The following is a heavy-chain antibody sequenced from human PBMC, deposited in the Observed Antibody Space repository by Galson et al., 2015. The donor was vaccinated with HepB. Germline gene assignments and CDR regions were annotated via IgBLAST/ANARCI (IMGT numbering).Heavy chain of an antibody. D-gene: IGHD6-13*01. V-gene: IGHV3-73*01. CDR1: GFTSSGSA. CDR2: IGSKANSYAT. J-gene: IGHJ4*02. Sequence: SLRLSCAASGFTSSGSAMHRVRQASGRGLEWVGRIGSKANSYATAHAAPVKGRFTISRDDSKNTAYMQMNSLKTEDTAVYYCTRLGDLSGYSSLWGQGTLVTVSS. CDR3: TRLGDLSGYSSL.